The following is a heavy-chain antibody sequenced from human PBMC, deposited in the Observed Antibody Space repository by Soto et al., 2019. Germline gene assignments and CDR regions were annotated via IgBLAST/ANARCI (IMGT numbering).Heavy chain of an antibody. CDR2: ISGSGGST. Sequence: PVGSLRLSCAASGFTFSSYAMSWVRQAPGKGLEWVSAISGSGGSTYYADSVKGRFTISRDNSKNTLYLQMNSLRAEDTAVYYCAKEHKYSSSWFHYYGMDVWGQGTTVTVSS. CDR3: AKEHKYSSSWFHYYGMDV. CDR1: GFTFSSYA. D-gene: IGHD6-13*01. J-gene: IGHJ6*02. V-gene: IGHV3-23*01.